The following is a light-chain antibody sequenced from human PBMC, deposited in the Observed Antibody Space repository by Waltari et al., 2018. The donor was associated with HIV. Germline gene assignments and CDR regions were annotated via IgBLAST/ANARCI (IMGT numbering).Light chain of an antibody. V-gene: IGLV1-44*01. CDR2: SNY. CDR1: SSNIGSNI. CDR3: AAWDDSLNGPV. J-gene: IGLJ2*01. Sequence: QSALTQPPSASGTPGQRVTISCSGSSSNIGSNIVNWFQQLPGTAPKLLIYSNYQRPSGVPDRFSGSKSGTSASLAISGLQSEDEADYYCAAWDDSLNGPVFGGGTKLTVL.